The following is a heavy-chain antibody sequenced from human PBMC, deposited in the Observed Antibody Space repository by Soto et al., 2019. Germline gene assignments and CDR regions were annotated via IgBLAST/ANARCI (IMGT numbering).Heavy chain of an antibody. J-gene: IGHJ5*02. CDR2: ISADNGKT. V-gene: IGHV1-18*01. CDR3: ASVLRGYIYTQGVVFDP. CDR1: GYTFTNYG. Sequence: QVQLVQSGAEVKKPGASVKVSCKASGYTFTNYGISWVRQAPGQGLEWMGWISADNGKTNYAQKLRGRVTMTTETTTSTACMQLRSLRVDVTAVYYFASVLRGYIYTQGVVFDPWGQVTLVTVSS. D-gene: IGHD5-18*01.